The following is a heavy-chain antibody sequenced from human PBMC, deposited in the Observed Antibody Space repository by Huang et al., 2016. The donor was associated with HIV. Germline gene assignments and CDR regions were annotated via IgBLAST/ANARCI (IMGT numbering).Heavy chain of an antibody. CDR2: IYPGDSDT. CDR1: GYTFNGYW. CDR3: ARQGVGDFVVEPTGLGAFDI. V-gene: IGHV5-51*01. D-gene: IGHD2-2*01. Sequence: EVQLVQSGAVVKKPGESLKISCKGSGYTFNGYWIGWVRQMPGTGLAGMGIIYPGDSDTTYSPSFQGQVTISADKSISTAYLQWSGLKASDTAMYYCARQGVGDFVVEPTGLGAFDIWGQGTMVTVSS. J-gene: IGHJ3*02.